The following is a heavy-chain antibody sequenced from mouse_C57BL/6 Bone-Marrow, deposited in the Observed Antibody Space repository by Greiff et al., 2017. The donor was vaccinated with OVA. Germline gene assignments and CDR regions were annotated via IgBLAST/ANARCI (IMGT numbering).Heavy chain of an antibody. Sequence: EVMLVESEGGLVQPGSSMKLSCTASGFTFSDYYMAWVRQVPEKGLEWVANINYDGSSTYYLDSLKSRFIISRDNAKNILYLQMSSLKSEDTATYYCARDRGLGRDWYFDVWGTGTTVTVSS. CDR2: INYDGSST. V-gene: IGHV5-16*01. J-gene: IGHJ1*03. CDR3: ARDRGLGRDWYFDV. CDR1: GFTFSDYY. D-gene: IGHD4-1*01.